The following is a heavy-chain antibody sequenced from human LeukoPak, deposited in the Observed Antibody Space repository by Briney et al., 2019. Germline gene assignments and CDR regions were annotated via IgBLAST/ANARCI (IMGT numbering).Heavy chain of an antibody. CDR3: ARDVLRFLEWLSPDHYYYYGMDV. D-gene: IGHD3-3*01. V-gene: IGHV3-74*01. Sequence: GGSLRLSCAASGFTFSSYAMSWVRQAPGKGLVWVSRINSDGSSTSYADSVKGRFTISRDNAKNTLYLQMNSLRAEDTAVYYCARDVLRFLEWLSPDHYYYYGMDVWGQGTTVTVSS. J-gene: IGHJ6*02. CDR1: GFTFSSYA. CDR2: INSDGSST.